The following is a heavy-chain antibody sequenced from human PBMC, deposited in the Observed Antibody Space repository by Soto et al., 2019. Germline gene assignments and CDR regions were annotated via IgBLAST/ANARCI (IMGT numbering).Heavy chain of an antibody. CDR3: ARDIRGYSRAFDY. J-gene: IGHJ4*02. V-gene: IGHV4-61*01. D-gene: IGHD5-18*01. Sequence: PSETQSLTCTVYGDSVSSGSYYWTWVRQPPGKELEWIGYIYYSGSTNYNPSLQSRVTISVDTSKNQFSLKLTSVTAADTAFYYCARDIRGYSRAFDYWGQGTLVTVSS. CDR2: IYYSGST. CDR1: GDSVSSGSYY.